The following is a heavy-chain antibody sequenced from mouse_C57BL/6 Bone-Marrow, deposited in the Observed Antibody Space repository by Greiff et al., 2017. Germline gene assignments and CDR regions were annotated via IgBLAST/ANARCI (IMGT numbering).Heavy chain of an antibody. CDR2: IDPSDSYT. CDR1: GYTFTSYW. Sequence: QVQLQQSGAELVMPGASVKLSCKASGYTFTSYWMHWVKQRPGQGLEWIGEIDPSDSYTNYNQKFKGKSTLTVDKSSSTAYMQLSSLTSEDSAVYYCAREDDGYHWYFDVWGTGTTVTVSS. J-gene: IGHJ1*03. CDR3: AREDDGYHWYFDV. D-gene: IGHD2-3*01. V-gene: IGHV1-69*01.